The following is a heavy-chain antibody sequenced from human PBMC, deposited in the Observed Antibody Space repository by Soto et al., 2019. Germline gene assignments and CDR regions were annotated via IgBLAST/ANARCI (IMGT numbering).Heavy chain of an antibody. Sequence: SETLSLTCAVYGGSFSGYYWSWIRQPPGKGLEWIGEINHSGSTNYNPSLKSRVTISVDTSKNQFSLKLSSVTAADTAVYYCGRPALRYFDWFRGIYGMDVWGQGTTVT. CDR1: GGSFSGYY. CDR3: GRPALRYFDWFRGIYGMDV. CDR2: INHSGST. V-gene: IGHV4-34*01. J-gene: IGHJ6*02. D-gene: IGHD3-9*01.